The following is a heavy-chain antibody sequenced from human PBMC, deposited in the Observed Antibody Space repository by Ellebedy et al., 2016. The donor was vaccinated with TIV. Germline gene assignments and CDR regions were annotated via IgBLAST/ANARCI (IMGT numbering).Heavy chain of an antibody. CDR3: ARVGPFYDDTSGYMHY. J-gene: IGHJ4*02. CDR1: GGIFRNFA. V-gene: IGHV1-18*01. Sequence: ASVKVSCKASGGIFRNFAISWVLQAPGQGLEWMGWISAYNGDKKYVQKFQGRVTLTTDTSMNTAYMELRSLRSDDTAVYYCARVGPFYDDTSGYMHYWGQGTLVTVSS. CDR2: ISAYNGDK. D-gene: IGHD3-22*01.